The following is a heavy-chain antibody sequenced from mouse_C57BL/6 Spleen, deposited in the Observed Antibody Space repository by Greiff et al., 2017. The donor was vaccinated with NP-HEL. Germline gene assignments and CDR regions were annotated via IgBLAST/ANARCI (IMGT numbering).Heavy chain of an antibody. J-gene: IGHJ2*01. CDR1: GYTFTDYY. D-gene: IGHD1-1*01. CDR2: INPNNGGT. Sequence: VQLQQSGPELVKPGASVKISCMASGYTFTDYYMNWVKQSHGKSLEWIGDINPNNGGTSYNQKFKGKATLTVDKSSSTAYMELRSLTSEDSAVYYCARDGYGSSLYFDYWGQGTTLTVSS. CDR3: ARDGYGSSLYFDY. V-gene: IGHV1-26*01.